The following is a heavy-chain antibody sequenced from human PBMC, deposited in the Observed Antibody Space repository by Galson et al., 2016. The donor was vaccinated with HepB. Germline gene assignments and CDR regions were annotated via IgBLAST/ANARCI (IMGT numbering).Heavy chain of an antibody. V-gene: IGHV4-34*01. Sequence: ETLSPTYASHSGPFSGHYWSWICQSPDKLLELIGENNFGGTTNYNQTLRSRVALTGDTSTNPVSLKLTSVTAADTATYYCARGRTERNWITFRAQFDVWAQGTLVTV. CDR1: SGPFSGHY. CDR2: NNFGGTT. CDR3: ARGRTERNWITFRAQFDV. J-gene: IGHJ3*01. D-gene: IGHD1-1*01.